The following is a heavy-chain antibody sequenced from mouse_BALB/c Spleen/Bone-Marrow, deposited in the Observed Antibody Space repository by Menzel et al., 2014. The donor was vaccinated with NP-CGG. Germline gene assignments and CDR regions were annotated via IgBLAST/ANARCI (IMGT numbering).Heavy chain of an antibody. V-gene: IGHV3-6*02. CDR2: ISYDGYN. CDR1: GYSITSGYY. CDR3: ARDPHYGDYLGDY. D-gene: IGHD2-13*01. J-gene: IGHJ2*01. Sequence: VQLKHSGPGLVKPFQSLSLICSVTGYSITSGYYWNWIRQFPGNKLEWMGYISYDGYNKYNPSLKNRIPITRDTSENQFFLKLSSVTTEDTATYYCARDPHYGDYLGDYWGQGTTLTVSS.